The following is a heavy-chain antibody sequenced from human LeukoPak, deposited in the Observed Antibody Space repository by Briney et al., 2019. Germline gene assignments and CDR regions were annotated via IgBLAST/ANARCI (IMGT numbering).Heavy chain of an antibody. CDR3: ARGYFGDYVLDT. D-gene: IGHD4-17*01. J-gene: IGHJ5*02. CDR1: GYRFRDHH. V-gene: IGHV1-2*02. Sequence: GASVKVSCKAYGYRFRDHHIHWVRQAPGQGLEYLGWINPNSGGTNYAQKFQGRVTLTRDTSIDTAYIRLHSLTSDDTAVYYCARGYFGDYVLDTWGQGALITVSS. CDR2: INPNSGGT.